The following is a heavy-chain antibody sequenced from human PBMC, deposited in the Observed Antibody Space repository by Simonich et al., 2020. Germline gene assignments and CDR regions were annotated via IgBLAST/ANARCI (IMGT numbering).Heavy chain of an antibody. CDR1: GYTFTSYG. V-gene: IGHV1-18*01. CDR3: ARDYDILTGYYPPDY. Sequence: QVQLVQSGAEVKKPGASVKVSCKASGYTFTSYGISWVRQAPGQGLEWMGWISAYNGNTNYAQKLQGRVTMTTDTATSTADRELRSLRSDDTAVYYCARDYDILTGYYPPDYWGQGTLVTVSS. J-gene: IGHJ4*02. CDR2: ISAYNGNT. D-gene: IGHD3-9*01.